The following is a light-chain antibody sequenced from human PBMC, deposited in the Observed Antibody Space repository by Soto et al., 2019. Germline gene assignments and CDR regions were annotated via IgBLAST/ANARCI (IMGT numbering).Light chain of an antibody. CDR1: QSVSIY. CDR3: QQYGSSPPT. V-gene: IGKV3-11*01. J-gene: IGKJ1*01. Sequence: LVLTQSPGPLSLSPGERATLSCRASQSVSIYLAWYQQKPGQAPRLLIYDASNRATGIPARFSGSGSGTDFTLTISSLEPEDFALYYCQQYGSSPPTVGQGTKVDIK. CDR2: DAS.